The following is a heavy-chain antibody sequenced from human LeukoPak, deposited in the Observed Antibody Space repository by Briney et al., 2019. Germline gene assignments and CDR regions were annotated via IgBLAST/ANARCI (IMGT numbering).Heavy chain of an antibody. CDR2: IYYSGST. CDR3: AREGFYYYDSSGYMTYYFDY. V-gene: IGHV4-39*07. CDR1: GGSISSSSYY. Sequence: SETLSLTCTVSGGSISSSSYYWGWIRQPPGKGLEWIGSIYYSGSTYYNPSLKSRVTISVDTSKNQFSLKLSSVTAADTAVYYCAREGFYYYDSSGYMTYYFDYWGQGTLVTVSS. J-gene: IGHJ4*02. D-gene: IGHD3-22*01.